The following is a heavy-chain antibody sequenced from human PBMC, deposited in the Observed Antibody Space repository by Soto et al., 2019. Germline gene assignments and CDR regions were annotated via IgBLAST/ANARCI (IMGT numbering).Heavy chain of an antibody. CDR3: ARRGGYSYGNYYYYYMDV. D-gene: IGHD5-18*01. CDR1: GYSFTSYW. J-gene: IGHJ6*03. V-gene: IGHV5-51*03. CDR2: IYPGDSDT. Sequence: EVQLVQSGAEVKKPGESLKISCKGSGYSFTSYWIGWVRQMPGKGLEWMGIIYPGDSDTRYSPSFQGQVTISADKSISTAYLQWSSLKASDTAMYYCARRGGYSYGNYYYYYMDVWGKGTTVTVSS.